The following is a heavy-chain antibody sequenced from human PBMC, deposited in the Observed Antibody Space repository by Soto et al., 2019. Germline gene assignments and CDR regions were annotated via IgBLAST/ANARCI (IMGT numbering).Heavy chain of an antibody. J-gene: IGHJ6*02. Sequence: EVQLVESGGGLVQPGGSLRLSCAASGFTFSSYSMNWVRQAPGKGLEWVSYTSSSSSTIYYADSVKGRFTISRDNAKNSLYLQMNSLRDEDTAVYYCAREPPIGGYYYGMDVWGQGTTVTVSS. CDR1: GFTFSSYS. CDR2: TSSSSSTI. V-gene: IGHV3-48*02. CDR3: AREPPIGGYYYGMDV.